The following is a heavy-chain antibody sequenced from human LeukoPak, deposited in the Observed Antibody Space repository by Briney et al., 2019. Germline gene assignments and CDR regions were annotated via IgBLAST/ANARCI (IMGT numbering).Heavy chain of an antibody. D-gene: IGHD1-1*01. J-gene: IGHJ5*02. V-gene: IGHV3-15*01. CDR2: IRSRVDGGTS. CDR3: AKDRTTQSNWFDP. CDR1: GFTIDKAW. Sequence: GGSLRLSCVASGFTIDKAWMSWVRQVPGKGLEWVGRIRSRVDGGTSDYAAPVKGRFTISRDDSKNTMYLQMNSLRAEDTAVYYCAKDRTTQSNWFDPWGQGTLVTVSS.